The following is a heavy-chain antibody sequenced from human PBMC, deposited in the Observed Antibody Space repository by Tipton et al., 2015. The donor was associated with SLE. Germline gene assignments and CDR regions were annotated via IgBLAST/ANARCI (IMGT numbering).Heavy chain of an antibody. CDR2: IYASGST. CDR3: ARSDYYPDEDWFDP. V-gene: IGHV4-61*09. J-gene: IGHJ5*02. D-gene: IGHD3-22*01. CDR1: DGSISSRSYY. Sequence: TLSLTCTVSDGSISSRSYYWNWIRQPSGKGLEWIGHIYASGSTNYNPSLKSRVTISVDTSKNQFSLKLNSVTAADSAVYYCARSDYYPDEDWFDPWGQGTLVTVSS.